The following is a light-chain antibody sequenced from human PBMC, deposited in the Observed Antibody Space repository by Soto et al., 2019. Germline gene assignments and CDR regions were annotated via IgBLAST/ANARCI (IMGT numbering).Light chain of an antibody. V-gene: IGKV3-20*01. J-gene: IGKJ1*01. CDR3: QQYGSSPRT. CDR1: HSVSSSY. CDR2: GAS. Sequence: IVFTQSPGPLSLSPRERATLSCPAIHSVSSSYLAWYQQKPGQTPGLLIYGASSRANGIPERFSGSGSGTDFTLTISRLEPEDFAVYYCQQYGSSPRTFGQGTKVDI.